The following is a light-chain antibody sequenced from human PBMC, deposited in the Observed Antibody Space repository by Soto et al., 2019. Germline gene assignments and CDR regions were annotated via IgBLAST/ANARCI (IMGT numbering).Light chain of an antibody. CDR2: AAS. CDR1: QSISSY. V-gene: IGKV1-39*01. Sequence: DIQMTQSPSSLSASVGDRVTITCRASQSISSYVNWYQHKPGKAPKLLIYAASSLQSGVPSRFSGSGSGTAFTLTISSLQPEAFATYYCQQSYSTLGLTFGHGTKVDIK. J-gene: IGKJ3*01. CDR3: QQSYSTLGLT.